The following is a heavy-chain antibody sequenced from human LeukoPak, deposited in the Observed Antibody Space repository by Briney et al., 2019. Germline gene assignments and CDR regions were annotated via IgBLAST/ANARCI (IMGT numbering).Heavy chain of an antibody. CDR2: ISAYNGNP. Sequence: GASVKVSCKASGYTFTSYGISWVRQGPGQGLEWTGWISAYNGNPNYAQKLQGRVTMTTDTSTSTAYMELRSLRSDDTAVYYCARAGQGYYYDTSAYYYDYWGQGTLVTVSS. D-gene: IGHD3-22*01. CDR1: GYTFTSYG. V-gene: IGHV1-18*01. J-gene: IGHJ4*02. CDR3: ARAGQGYYYDTSAYYYDY.